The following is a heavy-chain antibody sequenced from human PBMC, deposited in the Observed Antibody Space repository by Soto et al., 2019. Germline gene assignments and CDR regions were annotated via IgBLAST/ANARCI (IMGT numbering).Heavy chain of an antibody. J-gene: IGHJ6*02. V-gene: IGHV3-30-3*01. CDR1: GFTFSNNA. CDR3: ARGTTTSVFSAMDV. Sequence: QVQLVESGGRVVQPGRSLRLSCAASGFTFSNNAMDWVRQAPGKGLECVAVISYHGSNKYIAESVKGRFTISRDNSKNTLFLQMNSLRAEDLAVYYCARGTTTSVFSAMDVWGQWTTVTVSS. CDR2: ISYHGSNK. D-gene: IGHD1-1*01.